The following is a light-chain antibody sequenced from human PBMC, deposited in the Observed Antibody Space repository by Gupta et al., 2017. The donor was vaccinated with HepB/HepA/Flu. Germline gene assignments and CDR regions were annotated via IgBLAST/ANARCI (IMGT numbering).Light chain of an antibody. CDR2: KND. Sequence: QSVLTQPPSASGTPGERVTISCSGSSSNIGSNSVTWYQQFPGRAPKFLIYKNDQRPPGVPDRFAGSKSGTSASLAISGLRSEDEADYYCAAWDDSLNGPVVFGGGTKLTVL. V-gene: IGLV1-44*01. J-gene: IGLJ2*01. CDR3: AAWDDSLNGPVV. CDR1: SSNIGSNS.